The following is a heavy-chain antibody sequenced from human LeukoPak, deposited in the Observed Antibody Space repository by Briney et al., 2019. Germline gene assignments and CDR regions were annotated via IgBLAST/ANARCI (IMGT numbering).Heavy chain of an antibody. J-gene: IGHJ5*02. CDR1: GGSISSSNW. Sequence: PSETLSLTCAVSGGSISSSNWWSWVRQPPGKGLEWIGEIYHSGSTNYNPSLKSRVTISVDKSKNQFSLKLSSVTAADTAVYYCARAIPGYSSSWFPANWFDPWGQGTLVTVSS. CDR3: ARAIPGYSSSWFPANWFDP. D-gene: IGHD6-13*01. V-gene: IGHV4-4*02. CDR2: IYHSGST.